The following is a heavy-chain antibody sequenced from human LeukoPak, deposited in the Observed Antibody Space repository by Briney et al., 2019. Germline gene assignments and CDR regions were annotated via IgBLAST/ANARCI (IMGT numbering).Heavy chain of an antibody. V-gene: IGHV3-48*01. CDR2: ISSSSSTI. D-gene: IGHD3-22*01. CDR1: GFTFSSYS. Sequence: QPGGSLRLSCAASGFTFSSYSMNWVRQAPGKGLEWVSYISSSSSTIYYADSVKGRFTISRDNAKNSLYLQMDSLRAEDTAVYYCAREGGSNGFYEGFDYWGQGTLVTVSS. CDR3: AREGGSNGFYEGFDY. J-gene: IGHJ4*02.